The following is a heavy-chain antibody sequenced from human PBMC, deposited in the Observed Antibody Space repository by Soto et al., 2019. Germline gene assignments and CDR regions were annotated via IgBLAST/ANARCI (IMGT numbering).Heavy chain of an antibody. CDR2: ISYDETNE. CDR1: GFTFSRYS. Sequence: QVQLVESGGGVVQPGRSLRLSCAASGFTFSRYSMHWVRQAPGKGLEWVAAISYDETNESYADSVKGRFTISRDISKNTMFLQMSSLRPEDTALYFCSRAPFDSSGYFAYWGQGTLVTVSS. V-gene: IGHV3-30-3*01. CDR3: SRAPFDSSGYFAY. D-gene: IGHD3-22*01. J-gene: IGHJ4*02.